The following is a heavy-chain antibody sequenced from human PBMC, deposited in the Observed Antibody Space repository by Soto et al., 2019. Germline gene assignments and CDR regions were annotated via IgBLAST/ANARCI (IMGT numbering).Heavy chain of an antibody. CDR1: GFTVSSNY. CDR2: IYSGGST. Sequence: EVQLVESGGGLIQPGGSLRLSCAASGFTVSSNYMSWVRQAPGKGLVWVSVIYSGGSTYYADSVKDRFTISRDNSKNTLYLPMNGLRAEDTAVYYCARGGSRRLQLLFVFDSWGQGTLVTVSS. CDR3: ARGGSRRLQLLFVFDS. J-gene: IGHJ4*02. D-gene: IGHD1-1*01. V-gene: IGHV3-53*01.